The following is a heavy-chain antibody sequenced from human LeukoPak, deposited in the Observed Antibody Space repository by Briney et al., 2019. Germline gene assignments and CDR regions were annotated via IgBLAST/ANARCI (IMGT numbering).Heavy chain of an antibody. CDR3: ATVRGWLRPYDMDV. J-gene: IGHJ6*02. D-gene: IGHD5-12*01. CDR1: GGTFSSYA. V-gene: IGHV1-69*06. Sequence: ASVKVSCKASGGTFSSYAISWVRQAPGQGLEWMGGIIPIFGTANYAQRFQGRVTMTEDTSTDTAYMELSSLRSEDTAVYYCATVRGWLRPYDMDVWGQGTTVTVSS. CDR2: IIPIFGTA.